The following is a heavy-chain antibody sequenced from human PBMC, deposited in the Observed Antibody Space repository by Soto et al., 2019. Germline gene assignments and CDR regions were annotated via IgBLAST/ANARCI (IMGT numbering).Heavy chain of an antibody. V-gene: IGHV4-34*01. Sequence: SETLSLTCAVYGGSFSGYYWSWIRQPPGKGLEWIGEINHSGSTNYNPSLKSRVTISVDTSKNQFSLKLSSVTAADTAVYYCARENIVVVVAATIKLNHTLFDYWGQGTLVTVSS. CDR1: GGSFSGYY. J-gene: IGHJ4*02. CDR3: ARENIVVVVAATIKLNHTLFDY. D-gene: IGHD2-15*01. CDR2: INHSGST.